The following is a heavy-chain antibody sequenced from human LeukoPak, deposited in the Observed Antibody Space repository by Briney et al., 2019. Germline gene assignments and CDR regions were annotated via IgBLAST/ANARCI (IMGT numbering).Heavy chain of an antibody. V-gene: IGHV4-39*01. D-gene: IGHD1-26*01. CDR2: MYYRGST. CDR1: GGSISSSSYY. J-gene: IGHJ4*02. Sequence: KPSETLSLTCTVSGGSISSSSYYWGWIRQPPGKGLEWIASMYYRGSTYYNPSLKSRVTISVDTSKNQFSLKLSSVTAADTAVYYCARHPYSGTYSRDYWGQGTLVTVSS. CDR3: ARHPYSGTYSRDY.